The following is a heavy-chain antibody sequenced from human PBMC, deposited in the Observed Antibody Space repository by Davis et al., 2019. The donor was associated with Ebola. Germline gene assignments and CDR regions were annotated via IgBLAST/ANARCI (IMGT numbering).Heavy chain of an antibody. CDR2: IYPGDSDT. Sequence: GESLKISCKGSGYSFTSYRIGWVRQMPGKGLEWMGIIYPGDSDTRYSPSFQGQVTISADKSISTAYLQWSSLKASDTAMYYCAGGRIAVAGPTEDYYYGMDVWGQGTTVTVSS. CDR1: GYSFTSYR. J-gene: IGHJ6*02. V-gene: IGHV5-51*01. CDR3: AGGRIAVAGPTEDYYYGMDV. D-gene: IGHD6-19*01.